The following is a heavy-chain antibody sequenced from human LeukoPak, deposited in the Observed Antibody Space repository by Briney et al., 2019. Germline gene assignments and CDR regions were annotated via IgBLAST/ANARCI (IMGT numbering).Heavy chain of an antibody. CDR3: ARNSGSYKMSPVY. V-gene: IGHV3-23*01. CDR2: ISGSGSSI. CDR1: GLTFRTYA. J-gene: IGHJ4*02. Sequence: PGGSLRLSCAASGLTFRTYAMSWVRQSPGKGLEWVSAISGSGSSIHYADSVKGRFTISRDNSKNTLYLQMNSLRAEDTAVYYCARNSGSYKMSPVYWGQGTLVTVSS. D-gene: IGHD3-10*01.